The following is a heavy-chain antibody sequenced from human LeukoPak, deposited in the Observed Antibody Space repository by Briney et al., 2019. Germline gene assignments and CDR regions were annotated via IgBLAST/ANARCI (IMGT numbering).Heavy chain of an antibody. Sequence: SETLSLTCTVSGGSISSYYWSWIRHPPGKGLEWIGYIYYSGSTNYNPSLKSRVTISVDTSKNQFSLKLSSVTAADTAVYYCARDRQQLVQRYYYYYGMDVWGQETTVTVSS. CDR1: GGSISSYY. CDR3: ARDRQQLVQRYYYYYGMDV. V-gene: IGHV4-59*01. CDR2: IYYSGST. J-gene: IGHJ6*02. D-gene: IGHD6-13*01.